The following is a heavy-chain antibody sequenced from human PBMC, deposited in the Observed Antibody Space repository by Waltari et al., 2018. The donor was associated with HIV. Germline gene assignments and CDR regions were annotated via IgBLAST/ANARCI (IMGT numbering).Heavy chain of an antibody. J-gene: IGHJ6*02. Sequence: EAQLVVLGGGVVKRGGSLSLPCAAPGFTSSSARMNWVRQVPGKGLEWVASISSSSSYIYYADSVKGRFTISRDNAKNSLYLQMNSLRAEDTAVYYCARDFWGGYYYGMDVWGQGTTVTVSS. CDR1: GFTSSSAR. CDR3: ARDFWGGYYYGMDV. D-gene: IGHD3-16*01. V-gene: IGHV3-21*01. CDR2: ISSSSSYI.